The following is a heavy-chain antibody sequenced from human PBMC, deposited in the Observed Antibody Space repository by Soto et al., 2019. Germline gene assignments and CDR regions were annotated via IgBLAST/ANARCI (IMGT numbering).Heavy chain of an antibody. CDR3: ARAFEGGYYYYYMDV. CDR2: IGTAGDT. J-gene: IGHJ6*03. CDR1: GFTFRSYD. D-gene: IGHD3-16*01. V-gene: IGHV3-13*01. Sequence: GGSLRLSCAASGFTFRSYDLHWVRQATGKGLEWVSAIGTAGDTYYPGSVKGRFTISRENAKNSLYLQMNSLRAGDTAVYYCARAFEGGYYYYYMDVWGKGTTVTVSS.